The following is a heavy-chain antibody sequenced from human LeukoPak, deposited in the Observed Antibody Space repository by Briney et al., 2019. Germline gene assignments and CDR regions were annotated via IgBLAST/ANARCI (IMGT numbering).Heavy chain of an antibody. CDR1: GGSISSSSYY. V-gene: IGHV4-39*07. J-gene: IGHJ5*02. CDR2: IHYSGST. D-gene: IGHD6-13*01. CDR3: ARGYSSSWYFNWFDP. Sequence: SETLSLTCTVSGGSISSSSYYWGWIRQPPGKGLEWIGSIHYSGSTNYNPSLKSRVTISVDTSKNQFSLKLSSVTAADTAVYYCARGYSSSWYFNWFDPWGQGTLVTVSS.